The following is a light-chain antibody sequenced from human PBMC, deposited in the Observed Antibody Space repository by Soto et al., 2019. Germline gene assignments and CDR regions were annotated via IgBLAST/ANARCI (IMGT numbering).Light chain of an antibody. CDR2: KAS. J-gene: IGKJ1*01. CDR3: QQSYSTPRT. Sequence: DVQMSQSPSTLSASVGDRVTITCRASQFMSVWLAWYQQKPGTAPKLLIYKASSLESGVPTRFSGSGSGTEFTLTISSLQPDDFATYYCQQSYSTPRTFGQGTKV. CDR1: QFMSVW. V-gene: IGKV1-5*03.